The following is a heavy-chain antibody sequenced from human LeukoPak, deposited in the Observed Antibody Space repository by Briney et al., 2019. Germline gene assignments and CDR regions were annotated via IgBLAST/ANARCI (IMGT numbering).Heavy chain of an antibody. J-gene: IGHJ4*02. CDR3: ARDGAATTPLDG. CDR2: ITGDGSWA. CDR1: RFNFTHYG. D-gene: IGHD4-17*01. V-gene: IGHV3-74*01. Sequence: GGSLTLSCAASRFNFTHYGMQCVRQTPGKGLVWVSLITGDGSWATYADSVKGRFTISRDNAKNTLYLQMDSLRAEDTAVYYCARDGAATTPLDGWGQGTLVTVSS.